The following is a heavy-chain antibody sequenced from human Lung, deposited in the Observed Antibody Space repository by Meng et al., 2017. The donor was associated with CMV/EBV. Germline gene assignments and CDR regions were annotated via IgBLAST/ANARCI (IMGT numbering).Heavy chain of an antibody. D-gene: IGHD1-26*01. CDR1: GYXITNYW. J-gene: IGHJ6*02. CDR3: ARQASYHQLYYYYPMDV. Sequence: XCKGLGYXITNYWYGWVRQMPRKGLEWLGIIYPDDSDTRYSPSFQSQVTISADRSISTSYLQWSSLKASDSAMYYCARQASYHQLYYYYPMDVXGQGXTVTVSS. CDR2: IYPDDSDT. V-gene: IGHV5-51*01.